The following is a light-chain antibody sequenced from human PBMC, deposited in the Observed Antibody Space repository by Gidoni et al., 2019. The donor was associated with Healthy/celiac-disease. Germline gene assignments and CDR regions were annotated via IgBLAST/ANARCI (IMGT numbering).Light chain of an antibody. CDR1: SSDVGSYNL. CDR3: CSYAGSSTLV. CDR2: EVS. V-gene: IGLV2-23*02. J-gene: IGLJ2*01. Sequence: QSALTQPASVSWSPGQSLPITCTGTSSDVGSYNLVSWYQQHPGKAPKLMIYEVSKRPSGVSNRFSGSKSGNTASLTISGLQAEDEADYYCCSYAGSSTLVFGGGTKLTVL.